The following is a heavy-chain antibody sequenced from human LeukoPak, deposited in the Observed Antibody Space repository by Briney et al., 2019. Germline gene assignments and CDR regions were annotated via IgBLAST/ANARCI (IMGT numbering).Heavy chain of an antibody. D-gene: IGHD1-26*01. Sequence: GGSLRLSCAASGFTFSSYGMHWVRQAPGKGLEWGAFIRYDGSNKYYADSVKGRFTVSRDNSKNTLYLQMNSLRAEDPAVYYCAKDRGGSYYYFDYWGQGTLVTVSS. J-gene: IGHJ4*02. CDR1: GFTFSSYG. V-gene: IGHV3-30*02. CDR2: IRYDGSNK. CDR3: AKDRGGSYYYFDY.